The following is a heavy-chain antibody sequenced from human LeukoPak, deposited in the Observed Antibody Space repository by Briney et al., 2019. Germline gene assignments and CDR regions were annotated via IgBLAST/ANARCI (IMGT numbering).Heavy chain of an antibody. J-gene: IGHJ6*02. Sequence: SETLSLTCTVSGGSISSYYWSWIRQPAGKGLEWIGRIYTSGSTNYNPSLKSRVTMSVDTSKNQFSLKLSSVTAADAAVYYCARDVTGTPYYYYYGMDVWGQGTTVTVSS. D-gene: IGHD1-7*01. CDR3: ARDVTGTPYYYYYGMDV. V-gene: IGHV4-4*07. CDR2: IYTSGST. CDR1: GGSISSYY.